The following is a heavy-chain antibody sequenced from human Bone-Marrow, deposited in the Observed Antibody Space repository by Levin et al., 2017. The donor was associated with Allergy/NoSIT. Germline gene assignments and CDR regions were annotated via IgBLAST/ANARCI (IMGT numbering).Heavy chain of an antibody. CDR3: ARQPVDTATFDY. J-gene: IGHJ4*02. V-gene: IGHV4-59*01. D-gene: IGHD5-18*01. CDR1: GGSISGYY. CDR2: IYDSGIT. Sequence: SETLSLTCTVSGGSISGYYWSWIRQPPGKGLDWIAYIYDSGITNYNPSLKSRVTISVDTSRNQFSVTPYSVTAADTAIYYCARQPVDTATFDYWGQGAPVTVSS.